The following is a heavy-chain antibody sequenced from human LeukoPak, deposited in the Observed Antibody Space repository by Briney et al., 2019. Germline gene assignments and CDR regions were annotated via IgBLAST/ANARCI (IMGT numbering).Heavy chain of an antibody. CDR1: GGTFISYA. J-gene: IGHJ4*02. V-gene: IGHV1-69*05. Sequence: SVKDSCKASGGTFISYAISWVRQAPGQGLEWMGRIIPIFGTANYAQKFQGRVTITTDESTSTAYMELSSLRSEDTAVYYCARDEYCSSTSCHNFDYWGQGTLVTVSS. D-gene: IGHD2-2*02. CDR2: IIPIFGTA. CDR3: ARDEYCSSTSCHNFDY.